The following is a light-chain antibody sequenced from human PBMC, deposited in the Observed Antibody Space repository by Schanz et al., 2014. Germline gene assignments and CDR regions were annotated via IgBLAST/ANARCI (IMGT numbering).Light chain of an antibody. CDR3: HQYDNSPWT. CDR1: QSVSSTF. J-gene: IGKJ1*01. Sequence: EVVLTQSPGTLSLSPGERATLSCRASQSVSSTFIAWYQQKPGQAPRFLIYGASSRATGIPDRFSGSGSGTDFTLTISRLEPEDFAVYFCHQYDNSPWTFGQGTKVEV. V-gene: IGKV3-20*01. CDR2: GAS.